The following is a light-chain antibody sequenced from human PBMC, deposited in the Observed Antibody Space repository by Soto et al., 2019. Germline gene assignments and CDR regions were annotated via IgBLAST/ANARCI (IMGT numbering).Light chain of an antibody. V-gene: IGLV2-23*01. CDR2: EGI. J-gene: IGLJ1*01. CDR1: GSDVGSYNL. Sequence: QAVVTQPASVSGSPGQSITISCTGTGSDVGSYNLVSWYQQHPDKAPQLIIYEGIKRPSGVSNRFSGSKSGNTASLTISGLQAEDEADYYCSSYAGSSTYVFGSGTKLTVL. CDR3: SSYAGSSTYV.